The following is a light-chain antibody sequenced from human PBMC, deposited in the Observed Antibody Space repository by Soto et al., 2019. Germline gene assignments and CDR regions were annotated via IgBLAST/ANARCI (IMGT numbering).Light chain of an antibody. V-gene: IGLV1-51*01. CDR1: SSNIGSNF. J-gene: IGLJ3*02. CDR2: DNN. Sequence: QSVLTQPPSVSAAPGQKVTISCSGSSSNIGSNFVSWYQQLPGTAPKLLIYDNNKRPSGIPDRFSGSKSGTSATLGITGLQTGDEADYYCGTWDSNLSAVFGGGTKLTVL. CDR3: GTWDSNLSAV.